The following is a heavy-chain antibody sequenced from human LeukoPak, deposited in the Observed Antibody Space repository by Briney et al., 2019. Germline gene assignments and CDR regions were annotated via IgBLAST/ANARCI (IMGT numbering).Heavy chain of an antibody. J-gene: IGHJ3*02. D-gene: IGHD3-22*01. CDR1: GFTFSSYA. Sequence: GGSLRLSCAASGFTFSSYAMHWVRQAPGKGLEWVANIKQDGSEKYYVDSVKGRFTISRDNAKNSLYLQMNSLRAEDTAVYYCARDETYYYDSSGYYHRAFDIWGQGTMVTVSS. V-gene: IGHV3-7*01. CDR3: ARDETYYYDSSGYYHRAFDI. CDR2: IKQDGSEK.